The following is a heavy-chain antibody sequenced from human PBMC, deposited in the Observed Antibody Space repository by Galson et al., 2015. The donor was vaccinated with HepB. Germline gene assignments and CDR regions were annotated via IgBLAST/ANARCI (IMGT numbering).Heavy chain of an antibody. Sequence: SLRLSCAASGFTFSSYSMNWVRQAPGKGLEWVSYISSSSSTIYYADSVKGRFTISRDNAKNSLYLQMNSLRDEDTAVYYCARDQLIWSAAAGTFYYYGMDVWGQGTTVTVSS. CDR1: GFTFSSYS. CDR3: ARDQLIWSAAAGTFYYYGMDV. CDR2: ISSSSSTI. D-gene: IGHD6-13*01. V-gene: IGHV3-48*02. J-gene: IGHJ6*02.